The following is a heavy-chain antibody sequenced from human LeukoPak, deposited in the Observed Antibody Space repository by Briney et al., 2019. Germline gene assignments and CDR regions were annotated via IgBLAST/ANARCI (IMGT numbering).Heavy chain of an antibody. CDR1: GFTLSTYG. CDR2: IWHDGSNK. Sequence: PGGSLRLSCAASGFTLSTYGMHWVRQAPGKGLEWVAVIWHDGSNKYYADSVKGRFTISRDNSKNTLYLQMNSLRAEDTAVYYCAKELRGYSYGLRNNWFDPWGQGTLVTVSS. J-gene: IGHJ5*02. V-gene: IGHV3-30*02. D-gene: IGHD5-18*01. CDR3: AKELRGYSYGLRNNWFDP.